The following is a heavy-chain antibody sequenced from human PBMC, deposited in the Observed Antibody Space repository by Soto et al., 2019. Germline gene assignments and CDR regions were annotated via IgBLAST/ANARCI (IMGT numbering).Heavy chain of an antibody. Sequence: PGESLKISCKGSGYSFTSYWISWVRQMPGKGLEWMGRIDPSDSYTNYSPSFQGHVTISADKSISTAYLQWSSLKASDTAMYYCARRITGTKYYYYGMDVWGQGTTVTVSS. CDR3: ARRITGTKYYYYGMDV. D-gene: IGHD1-7*01. CDR2: IDPSDSYT. CDR1: GYSFTSYW. V-gene: IGHV5-10-1*01. J-gene: IGHJ6*02.